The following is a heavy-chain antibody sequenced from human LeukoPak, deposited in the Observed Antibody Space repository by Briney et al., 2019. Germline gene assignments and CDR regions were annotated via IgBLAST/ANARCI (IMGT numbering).Heavy chain of an antibody. CDR3: AAYSSSWKTTDAFDI. D-gene: IGHD6-13*01. J-gene: IGHJ3*02. CDR1: GGTFSSYA. V-gene: IGHV1-69*13. Sequence: SVKVSCKASGGTFSSYAISWVRLAPGQGLEWMGGIIPIFGTANYAQKFQGRVTITADESTSTAYMELSSLRSEDTAVYYCAAYSSSWKTTDAFDIWGQGTMVTVSS. CDR2: IIPIFGTA.